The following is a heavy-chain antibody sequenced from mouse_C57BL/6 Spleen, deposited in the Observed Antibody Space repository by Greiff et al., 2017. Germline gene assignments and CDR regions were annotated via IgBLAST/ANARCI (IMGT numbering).Heavy chain of an antibody. CDR1: GFTFSSYA. D-gene: IGHD1-1*01. CDR2: ISSGGDYI. J-gene: IGHJ4*01. V-gene: IGHV5-9-1*02. Sequence: VQGVESGEGLVKPGGSLKLSCAASGFTFSSYAMSWVRQTPEKRLEWVAYISSGGDYIYYADTVKGRFTISRDNARNTPYLQMSSLKSEDTAMYYCTRAGGSSSYAMDYWGQGTSVTVSS. CDR3: TRAGGSSSYAMDY.